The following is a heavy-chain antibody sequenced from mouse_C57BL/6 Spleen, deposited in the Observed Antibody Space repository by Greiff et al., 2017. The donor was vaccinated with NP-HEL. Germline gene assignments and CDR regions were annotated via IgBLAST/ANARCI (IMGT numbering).Heavy chain of an antibody. Sequence: VQLVESDAELVKPGASVKISCKVSGYTFTDHTIHWMKQRPEQGLEWIGYIYPRDGSTKYNEKFKGKATLTADKSSSTAYMQLNSLTSEDSAVYFCARSGLGDTKGYAMDYWGQGTSVTVSS. CDR1: GYTFTDHT. CDR3: ARSGLGDTKGYAMDY. J-gene: IGHJ4*01. V-gene: IGHV1-78*01. D-gene: IGHD1-1*01. CDR2: IYPRDGST.